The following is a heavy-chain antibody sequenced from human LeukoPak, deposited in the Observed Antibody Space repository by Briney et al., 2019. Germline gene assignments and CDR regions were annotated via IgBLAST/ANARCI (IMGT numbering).Heavy chain of an antibody. Sequence: ASVKVSCKASGYTFTGYYMHWVRQAPGQGLEWMGWINPNSGGTNYAQEFPGRVTMTRDTSISTAYMELSQMRSDDTAVYYCARAKQEYNDFWSGSNPLFDYWGQGTLVTVSS. CDR3: ARAKQEYNDFWSGSNPLFDY. J-gene: IGHJ4*02. CDR1: GYTFTGYY. V-gene: IGHV1-2*02. CDR2: INPNSGGT. D-gene: IGHD3-3*01.